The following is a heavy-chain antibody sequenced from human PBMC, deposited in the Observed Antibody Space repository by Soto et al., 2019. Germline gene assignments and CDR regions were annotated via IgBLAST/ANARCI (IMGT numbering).Heavy chain of an antibody. CDR2: ISYDGSNK. CDR1: GFTFSSYA. D-gene: IGHD6-19*01. CDR3: ARDPLEIAVAGMSMDV. V-gene: IGHV3-30-3*01. Sequence: QVQLVESGGGVVQPGRSLRLSCAASGFTFSSYAMHWVRQAPGKGLEWVAVISYDGSNKYYADSVKGRFTISRDNSKNTLYRQMNSLGAEETAVYYCARDPLEIAVAGMSMDVWGQGTTVTVSS. J-gene: IGHJ6*02.